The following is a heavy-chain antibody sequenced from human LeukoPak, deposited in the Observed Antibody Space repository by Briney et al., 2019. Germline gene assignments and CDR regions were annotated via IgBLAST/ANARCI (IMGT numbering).Heavy chain of an antibody. J-gene: IGHJ4*02. D-gene: IGHD2-15*01. CDR1: GYTFTSCA. CDR3: ARDGVVVVAATPGGAVDY. V-gene: IGHV7-4-1*02. CDR2: INTNTGNP. Sequence: ASVKVSCTASGYTFTSCAMNWVRRAPGQGHEWMGWINTNTGNPTYAQGLTGRFVFSLDTSVSTAYLQISSLKAEDTAVYYCARDGVVVVAATPGGAVDYWGQGTLVTVSS.